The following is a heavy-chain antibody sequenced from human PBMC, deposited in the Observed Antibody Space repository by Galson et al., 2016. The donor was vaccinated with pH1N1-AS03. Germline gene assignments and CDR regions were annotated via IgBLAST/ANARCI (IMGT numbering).Heavy chain of an antibody. D-gene: IGHD6-19*01. V-gene: IGHV5-51*01. Sequence: QSGAEVKKPGESLKISCKGSENSFARHWIAWVRQMPGKGLESMGNIYPTDSDTRYSPSFQGRVTISADKSTDTAYLQWNNLNASDTATYGCATHPHSSVWSYGMGVWGQGTTVIVSS. CDR1: ENSFARHW. CDR2: IYPTDSDT. CDR3: ATHPHSSVWSYGMGV. J-gene: IGHJ6*02.